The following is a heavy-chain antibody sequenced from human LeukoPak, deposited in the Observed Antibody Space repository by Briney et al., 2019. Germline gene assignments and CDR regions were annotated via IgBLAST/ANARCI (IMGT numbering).Heavy chain of an antibody. J-gene: IGHJ1*01. V-gene: IGHV3-23*01. Sequence: VGSLRLSCAGSGFTFGAFAMSWVRQAPGKGLEWVSTVTSGGSTYYADSVKGRFTISTDNSKNTLYLQMNSLRAEDTAVYYCAKDLQFVAAATEYFQHWGQGTLVTVSS. CDR2: VTSGGST. D-gene: IGHD2-15*01. CDR1: GFTFGAFA. CDR3: AKDLQFVAAATEYFQH.